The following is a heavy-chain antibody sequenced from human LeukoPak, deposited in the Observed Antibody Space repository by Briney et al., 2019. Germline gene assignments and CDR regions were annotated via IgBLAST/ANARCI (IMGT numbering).Heavy chain of an antibody. CDR3: ARHLAAAGASYLDL. J-gene: IGHJ4*02. Sequence: SETLSLTCAVSGFSIGSGYHWGWVRQSPGTGLQWIGSISRSGNPYYNPSLMSRVTISIDTSGDQFSLRLSSVTAADTAVYYCARHLAAAGASYLDLWGRGTLLTVSS. V-gene: IGHV4-38-2*01. CDR2: ISRSGNP. CDR1: GFSIGSGYH. D-gene: IGHD6-13*01.